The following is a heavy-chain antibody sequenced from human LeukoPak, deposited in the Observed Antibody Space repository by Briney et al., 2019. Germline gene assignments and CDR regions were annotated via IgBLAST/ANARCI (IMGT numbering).Heavy chain of an antibody. CDR3: ARLHLRYYFDY. CDR1: GGSISSSSYY. Sequence: SETLSLTCTVSGGSISSSSYYWGWIRQPPGKGLEWIGSIYYSGSTYYNPSLKSRVTISVDTSKNQFSLKLSSVTAADTAVYYCARLHLRYYFDYWGLGTLVTVSS. CDR2: IYYSGST. D-gene: IGHD4-17*01. J-gene: IGHJ4*02. V-gene: IGHV4-39*01.